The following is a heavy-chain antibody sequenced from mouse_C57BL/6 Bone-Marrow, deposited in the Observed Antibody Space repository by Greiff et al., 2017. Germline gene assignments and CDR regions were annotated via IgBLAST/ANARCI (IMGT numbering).Heavy chain of an antibody. CDR1: GYTFTGYW. D-gene: IGHD2-4*01. J-gene: IGHJ4*01. Sequence: QVQLKQSGAELMKPGASVKLSCKATGYTFTGYWIEWVKQRPGHGLEWIGEILPGSGSTNYNEKFKGKATFTADTSSNTAYMQLSSLTTEDSAIYYCARFYDYDEGPSHYYAMDYWGQGTSVTVSS. CDR3: ARFYDYDEGPSHYYAMDY. CDR2: ILPGSGST. V-gene: IGHV1-9*01.